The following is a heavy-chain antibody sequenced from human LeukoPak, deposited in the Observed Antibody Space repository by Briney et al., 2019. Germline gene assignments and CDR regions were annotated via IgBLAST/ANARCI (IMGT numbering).Heavy chain of an antibody. CDR3: ARGIRGAADY. CDR2: IHNSGST. V-gene: IGHV4-59*01. J-gene: IGHJ4*02. CDR1: YNSISSYY. Sequence: SETLSLTCTVAYNSISSYYWSWPRQPPGKGLEWIGYIHNSGSTMYNPSLKSRLAMSLDTSKNQFSLNLNSVTAADTAVYYCARGIRGAADYWGQGTLVTVSS. D-gene: IGHD3-16*01.